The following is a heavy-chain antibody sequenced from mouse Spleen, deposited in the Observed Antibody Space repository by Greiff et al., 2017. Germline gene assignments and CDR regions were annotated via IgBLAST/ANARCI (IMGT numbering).Heavy chain of an antibody. Sequence: VQLQQPGAELVMPGASVKLSCKASGYTFTSYWMHWVKQRPGQGLEWIGEIDPSDSYTNYNQKFKGKATLTVDKSSSTAYMQLSSLTSEDSAVYYCARPYYDYYFDYWGQGTTLTVSS. D-gene: IGHD2-4*01. J-gene: IGHJ2*01. CDR2: IDPSDSYT. CDR1: GYTFTSYW. V-gene: IGHV1-69*01. CDR3: ARPYYDYYFDY.